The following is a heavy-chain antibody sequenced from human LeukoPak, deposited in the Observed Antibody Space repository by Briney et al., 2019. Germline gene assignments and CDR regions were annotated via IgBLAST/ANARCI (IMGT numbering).Heavy chain of an antibody. Sequence: GGSLRLSCAASGFTFSSYAMHWVRQAPGKGLEWVAVISYDGSNKYYADSVKGRFTISRDNSKNTLYLQMNSLRDEDTAVYYCARDADSTSLWGQGTLVTVSS. CDR2: ISYDGSNK. CDR3: ARDADSTSL. J-gene: IGHJ4*02. V-gene: IGHV3-30-3*01. CDR1: GFTFSSYA. D-gene: IGHD3/OR15-3a*01.